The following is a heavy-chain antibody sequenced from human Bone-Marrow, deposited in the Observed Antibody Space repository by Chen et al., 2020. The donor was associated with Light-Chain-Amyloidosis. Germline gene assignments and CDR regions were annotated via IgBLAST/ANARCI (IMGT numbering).Heavy chain of an antibody. D-gene: IGHD3-10*02. CDR2: ISSSSGYM. J-gene: IGHJ4*02. Sequence: YTMNWVRQTPGKGLEWVSTISSSSGYMYYAQSVKGRFITSRDNAKNSVSLQMTSLRVEDTAVYYCMRGSPTHMFRGDYWGQGTLVTVSS. V-gene: IGHV3-21*01. CDR1: YT. CDR3: MRGSPTHMFRGDY.